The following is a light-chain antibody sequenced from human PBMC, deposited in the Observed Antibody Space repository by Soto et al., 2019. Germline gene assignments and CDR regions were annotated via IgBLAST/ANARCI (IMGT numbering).Light chain of an antibody. CDR2: GAS. CDR1: QSVSNNY. V-gene: IGKV3-20*01. CDR3: HQHGGSPET. Sequence: EIVLTQSPGTLSLSPGERATLSCRASQSVSNNYLAWYQQKPGQAPRLLIYGASNRATGIPDRFSGSGSGTDFTLTISRLEPEDFAIYHCHQHGGSPETFGQGTKVDIK. J-gene: IGKJ1*01.